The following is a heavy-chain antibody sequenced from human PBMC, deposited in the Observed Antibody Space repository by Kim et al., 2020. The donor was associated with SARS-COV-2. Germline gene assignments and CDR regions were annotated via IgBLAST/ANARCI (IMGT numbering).Heavy chain of an antibody. CDR2: IIPIFGTA. Sequence: SVKVSCKASGGTFSSYAISWVRQAPGQGLEWMGGIIPIFGTANYAQKFQGRVTITADESTSTAYMELSSLRSEDTAVYYCADHCSSTSCYTPYYYGMDVWGQGTTVTVSS. CDR3: ADHCSSTSCYTPYYYGMDV. CDR1: GGTFSSYA. D-gene: IGHD2-2*02. J-gene: IGHJ6*02. V-gene: IGHV1-69*13.